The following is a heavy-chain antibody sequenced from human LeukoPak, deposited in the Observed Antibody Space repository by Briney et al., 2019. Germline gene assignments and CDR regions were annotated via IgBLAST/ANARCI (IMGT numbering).Heavy chain of an antibody. J-gene: IGHJ4*02. CDR1: GYTFTGYY. CDR2: INPNSGGT. D-gene: IGHD6-19*01. Sequence: ASVKVSCKASGYTFTGYYMHWVRQAPGQGLEWMGWINPNSGGTNYAQKFQGRVTMTRDTSISTAYMEPSRLRSDDTAVYYCARDPTYSSGWYGVDDYWGQGTLVTVSS. CDR3: ARDPTYSSGWYGVDDY. V-gene: IGHV1-2*02.